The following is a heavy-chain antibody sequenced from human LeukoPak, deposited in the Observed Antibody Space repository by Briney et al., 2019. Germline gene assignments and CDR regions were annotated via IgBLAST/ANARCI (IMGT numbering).Heavy chain of an antibody. CDR3: ARDIRGGYFDY. CDR2: ISYEGSNR. V-gene: IGHV3-30-3*01. Sequence: SGGSLRLSCAASGFTFLSYAMHWVRQAPGKGLEWVAFISYEGSNRYYADSVKGRFTISRDNAKNSLYLQMNSLRVEDTAVYYCARDIRGGYFDYWGQGTLVTVSS. CDR1: GFTFLSYA. J-gene: IGHJ4*02. D-gene: IGHD3-10*01.